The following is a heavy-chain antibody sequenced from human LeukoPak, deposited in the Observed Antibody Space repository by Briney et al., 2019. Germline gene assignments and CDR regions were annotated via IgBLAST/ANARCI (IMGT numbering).Heavy chain of an antibody. CDR2: MNPNSGNT. Sequence: GASVKVSCKASGYTFTSYDINWVRQATGQGLEWMGWMNPNSGNTGYAQKFQGRVAMTRNTSISTAYMELSSLGSEDTAVYYCARSLELRLRRQPRGFDYWGQGTLVTVSS. CDR3: ARSLELRLRRQPRGFDY. V-gene: IGHV1-8*01. CDR1: GYTFTSYD. J-gene: IGHJ4*02. D-gene: IGHD5-12*01.